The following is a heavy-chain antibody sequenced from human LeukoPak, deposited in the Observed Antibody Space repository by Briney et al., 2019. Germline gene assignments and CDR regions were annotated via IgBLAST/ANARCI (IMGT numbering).Heavy chain of an antibody. Sequence: ASVKVSCKASGYTFTTYYVHWVRQAPGQGLEWMGYMRPTSGDSNFAQKFQDRVTMTRDTSISTAYLGLSRLTSDDTAVYYCSTEDKYCTTTTCADYWGQGTLVTVSS. CDR1: GYTFTTYY. V-gene: IGHV1-2*02. J-gene: IGHJ4*02. CDR2: MRPTSGDS. D-gene: IGHD2-2*01. CDR3: STEDKYCTTTTCADY.